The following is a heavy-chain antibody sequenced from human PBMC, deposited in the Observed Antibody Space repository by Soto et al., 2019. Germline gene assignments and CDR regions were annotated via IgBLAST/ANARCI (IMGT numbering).Heavy chain of an antibody. V-gene: IGHV3-64*02. J-gene: IGHJ4*02. CDR3: ARGGPYGLLTAPDY. Sequence: EVQLVESGEGLVQPGGSLRLSCAASGFIFSSYAMYWVRQAPGKGLEYVSGISSNGERREYADSVKGRFSISRDNSKSTLYLQMGSLRTEDMAVYYCARGGPYGLLTAPDYWGQGTLVSVSS. CDR2: ISSNGERR. D-gene: IGHD3-9*01. CDR1: GFIFSSYA.